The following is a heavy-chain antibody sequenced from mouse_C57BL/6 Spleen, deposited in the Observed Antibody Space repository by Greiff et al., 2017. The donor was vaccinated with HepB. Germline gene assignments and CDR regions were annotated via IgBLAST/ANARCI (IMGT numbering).Heavy chain of an antibody. J-gene: IGHJ3*01. Sequence: EVQLVESGGGLVKPGGSLKLSCAASGFTFSSYAMSWVRQTPEKRLEWVATISDGGSYTYYPDNVKGRFTISRDNAKNNLYLQMSHLKSEDTAMYYCAREGDYYGSSTAWFAYWGQGTLVTVSA. CDR2: ISDGGSYT. CDR3: AREGDYYGSSTAWFAY. D-gene: IGHD1-1*01. V-gene: IGHV5-4*01. CDR1: GFTFSSYA.